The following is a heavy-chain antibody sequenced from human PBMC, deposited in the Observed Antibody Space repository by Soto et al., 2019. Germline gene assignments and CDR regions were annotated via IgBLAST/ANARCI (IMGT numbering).Heavy chain of an antibody. CDR3: ARSTLEWLLVFDF. Sequence: QVQLVESGGGVVQPGRSLRLSCAASGFTFNSYGMNWVRQAPGKGLEWVAVLWYDGSNTNYADSVKGRFTISRDNSKDTLYLQRNRLRAEDTAVYYCARSTLEWLLVFDFWGQGTLVTVSS. CDR2: LWYDGSNT. J-gene: IGHJ4*02. CDR1: GFTFNSYG. V-gene: IGHV3-33*01. D-gene: IGHD3-3*01.